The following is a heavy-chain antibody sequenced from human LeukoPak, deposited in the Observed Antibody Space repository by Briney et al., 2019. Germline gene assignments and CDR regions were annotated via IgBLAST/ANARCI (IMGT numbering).Heavy chain of an antibody. CDR1: GFTFSSYS. Sequence: GGSVRLSCAASGFTFSSYSMNWVRKAPGKGLECVSYITSSSSTIYYADSVKGRFTISRDNAKNSLYLQMNSPRAEDTAVYFCGVWFGDLFDWGQGTLVTVPS. V-gene: IGHV3-48*04. J-gene: IGHJ4*02. CDR3: GVWFGDLFD. CDR2: ITSSSSTI. D-gene: IGHD3-10*01.